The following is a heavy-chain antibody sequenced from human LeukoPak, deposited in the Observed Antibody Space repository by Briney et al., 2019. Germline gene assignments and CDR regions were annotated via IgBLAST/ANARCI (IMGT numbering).Heavy chain of an antibody. V-gene: IGHV4-59*01. CDR2: IYYSGST. Sequence: SETLSLTCTVSGGSISSYYWGWIRQPPGKGLEWIGYIYYSGSTNYNPSLKSRVTISVDTSKNQFSLKLSSVTAADTAVYYCARSYYGSGSYLQGYSFDPWGQGTLVTVSS. CDR1: GGSISSYY. D-gene: IGHD3-10*01. CDR3: ARSYYGSGSYLQGYSFDP. J-gene: IGHJ5*02.